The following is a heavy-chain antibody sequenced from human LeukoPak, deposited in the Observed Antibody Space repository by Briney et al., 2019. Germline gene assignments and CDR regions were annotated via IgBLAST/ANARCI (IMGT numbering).Heavy chain of an antibody. J-gene: IGHJ3*02. CDR3: AKDTYYYDSSGPDI. CDR1: GFTFDDYA. D-gene: IGHD3-22*01. Sequence: GSLRLSCAASGFTFDDYAMHWVRQAPGKGLEWVSLISGDGGSTYYADSVKGRFTISRDNSKNSLYLQMNSLRTEDTALYYCAKDTYYYDSSGPDIWGQGTMVTVSS. V-gene: IGHV3-43*02. CDR2: ISGDGGST.